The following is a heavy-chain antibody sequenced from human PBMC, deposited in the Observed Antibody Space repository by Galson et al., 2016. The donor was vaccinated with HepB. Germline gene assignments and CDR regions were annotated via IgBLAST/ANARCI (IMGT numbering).Heavy chain of an antibody. J-gene: IGHJ6*02. CDR1: GGSIGRYY. V-gene: IGHV4-59*12. Sequence: SETLSLTCTVSGGSIGRYYWSWIRQPPGRGLEWIGYGSYSGTTDYNPSLKSRVSISVDMSKNQVSLKVNSVTAADTAVYYCARDNWNDALDYYYGMDVWGQGTTVVVSS. CDR3: ARDNWNDALDYYYGMDV. D-gene: IGHD1-20*01. CDR2: GSYSGTT.